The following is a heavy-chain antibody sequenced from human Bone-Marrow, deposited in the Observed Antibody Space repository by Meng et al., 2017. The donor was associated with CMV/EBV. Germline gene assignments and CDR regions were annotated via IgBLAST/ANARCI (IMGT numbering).Heavy chain of an antibody. CDR2: INPNSGGT. D-gene: IGHD3-22*01. CDR1: GYSFTGFD. Sequence: ASVKVSCKASGYSFTGFDIYWVRQAPGQGLEWMGWINPNSGGTNYAQKFQGRVTMTRDTSISTAYMELSRLRSDDTAVYYCARDQVYYYDSGFGGDYYGMDVWGQGTTATVSS. CDR3: ARDQVYYYDSGFGGDYYGMDV. V-gene: IGHV1-2*02. J-gene: IGHJ6*02.